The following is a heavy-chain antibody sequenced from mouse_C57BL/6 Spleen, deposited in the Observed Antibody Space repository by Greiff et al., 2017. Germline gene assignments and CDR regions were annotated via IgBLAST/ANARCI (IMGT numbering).Heavy chain of an antibody. V-gene: IGHV1-42*01. CDR1: GYSFTGYY. J-gene: IGHJ2*01. Sequence: VQLQQSGPELVKPGASVKISCKASGYSFTGYYMNWVKQSPEKSLEWIGEINPSTGGTTYNQKFKAKATLTVDKSSSTAYMQLKSLTSEDSAVYYCARWLGSYFDYWGQGTTLTVSS. CDR3: ARWLGSYFDY. CDR2: INPSTGGT. D-gene: IGHD2-2*01.